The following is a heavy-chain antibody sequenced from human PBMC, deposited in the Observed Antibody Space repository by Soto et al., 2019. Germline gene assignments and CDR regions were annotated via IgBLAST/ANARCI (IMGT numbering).Heavy chain of an antibody. CDR2: IWYDGSNK. J-gene: IGHJ4*02. Sequence: PGGSLRLSCAASGFTFSSYGMHWVRQAPGKGLEWVAVIWYDGSNKYYADSVKGRFTISRDNSKNTLYLQMNSLRAEDTAVYYCARDMVRGYTTQYYFDYWGQGTLVTVSS. V-gene: IGHV3-33*01. CDR1: GFTFSSYG. CDR3: ARDMVRGYTTQYYFDY. D-gene: IGHD3-10*01.